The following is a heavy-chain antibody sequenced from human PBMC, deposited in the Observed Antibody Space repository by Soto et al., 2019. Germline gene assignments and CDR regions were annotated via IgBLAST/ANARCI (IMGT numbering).Heavy chain of an antibody. CDR1: GFSLSTSGVG. Sequence: SGPTLVNPTQTLTLTCTFSGFSLSTSGVGVGWIRQPPGKALEWLALIYWNDDKRYSPSLKSRLTITKDTSKNQAVLTMTNMDPVDTATYYCALCGYYYDSSGYLAYYYYGMDVWGQGTTVTVSS. D-gene: IGHD3-22*01. CDR2: IYWNDDK. CDR3: ALCGYYYDSSGYLAYYYYGMDV. V-gene: IGHV2-5*01. J-gene: IGHJ6*02.